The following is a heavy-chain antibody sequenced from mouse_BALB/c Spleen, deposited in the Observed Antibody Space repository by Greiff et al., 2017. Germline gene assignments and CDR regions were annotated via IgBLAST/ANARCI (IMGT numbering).Heavy chain of an antibody. Sequence: QVHVKQSGPGLVAPSQSLSITCTVSGFSLTSYGVHWVRQPPGKGLEWLGVIWAGGSTNYNSALMSRLSISKDNSKSQVFLKMNSLQTDDTAMYYCAGITAWFAYWGQGTLVTVSA. CDR3: AGITAWFAY. V-gene: IGHV2-9*02. CDR2: IWAGGST. D-gene: IGHD1-2*01. J-gene: IGHJ3*01. CDR1: GFSLTSYG.